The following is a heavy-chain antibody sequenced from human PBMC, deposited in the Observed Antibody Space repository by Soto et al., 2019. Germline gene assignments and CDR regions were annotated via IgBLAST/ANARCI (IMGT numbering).Heavy chain of an antibody. J-gene: IGHJ4*02. D-gene: IGHD3-22*01. CDR3: ARDLRYYYDSSGGDY. CDR1: GFTFSSYA. CDR2: ISYDGSNK. V-gene: IGHV3-30-3*01. Sequence: QVQLVESGGGLVQPGRSLRLSCAASGFTFSSYAMHWVRQAPGKGLEWVAVISYDGSNKYYADSVKGRFTISRDNSKNTLYLQMNSLRAEDTAVYYCARDLRYYYDSSGGDYWGQGTLVTVSS.